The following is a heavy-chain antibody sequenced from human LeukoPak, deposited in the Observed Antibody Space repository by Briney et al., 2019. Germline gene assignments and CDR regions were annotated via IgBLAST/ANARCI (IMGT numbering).Heavy chain of an antibody. V-gene: IGHV1-69*13. D-gene: IGHD2-2*01. J-gene: IGHJ6*02. CDR3: ARDSNIVAVPAAIDYYYYGMGV. CDR2: IIPIFGTA. CDR1: GGTFSSYA. Sequence: VASVKVSCKASGGTFSSYAISWVRQAPGQGLEWMGGIIPIFGTANYAQKFQGRVTITADESTSTAYMELSSLRSEDTAVYYCARDSNIVAVPAAIDYYYYGMGVWGQGTTVTVSS.